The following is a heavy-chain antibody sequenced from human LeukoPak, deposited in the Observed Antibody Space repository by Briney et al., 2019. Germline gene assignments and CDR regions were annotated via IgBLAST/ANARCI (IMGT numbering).Heavy chain of an antibody. CDR1: GFTFSSYA. D-gene: IGHD3-10*02. CDR3: AELGITMIGGV. J-gene: IGHJ6*04. Sequence: GGSLRLSCAASGFTFSSYAMSWVRQAPGKGLEWVPAISGSGGSTYYADSVKGRFTISRDNAKNSLYLQMNSLRAEDTAVYYCAELGITMIGGVWGKGTTVTISS. CDR2: ISGSGGST. V-gene: IGHV3-23*01.